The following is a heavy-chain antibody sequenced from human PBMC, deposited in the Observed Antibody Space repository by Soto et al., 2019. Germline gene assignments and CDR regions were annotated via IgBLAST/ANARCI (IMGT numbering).Heavy chain of an antibody. CDR1: GFTVSSNY. J-gene: IGHJ4*02. CDR3: ARGILSGYCSGGSCYQYYFDY. D-gene: IGHD2-15*01. CDR2: IYSGGST. Sequence: GGSLRLSCAASGFTVSSNYMSWVRQAPGKGLEWVSVIYSGGSTYYADSVKGRFTISRDNSKNTLYLQMNSLRAEDTAVYYCARGILSGYCSGGSCYQYYFDYWGQGTLVTVSS. V-gene: IGHV3-66*01.